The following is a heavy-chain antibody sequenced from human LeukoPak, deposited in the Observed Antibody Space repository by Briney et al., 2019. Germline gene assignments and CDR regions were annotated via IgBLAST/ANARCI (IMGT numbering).Heavy chain of an antibody. V-gene: IGHV3-66*01. CDR2: IYSGGST. CDR1: GFTVSSNY. D-gene: IGHD6-13*01. Sequence: PGGSLRLSCAASGFTVSSNYMSWVHQAPGKGLEWVSVIYSGGSTYYADSVKGRFTISRDNSKNTLYLQMNSLRAEDTAVYYCAREPDSSSWYQRRNYFDYWGQGTLVTVSS. J-gene: IGHJ4*02. CDR3: AREPDSSSWYQRRNYFDY.